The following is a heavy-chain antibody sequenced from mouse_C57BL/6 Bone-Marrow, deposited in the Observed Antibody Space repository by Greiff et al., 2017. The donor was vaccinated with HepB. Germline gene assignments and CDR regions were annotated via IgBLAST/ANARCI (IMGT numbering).Heavy chain of an antibody. V-gene: IGHV1-26*01. CDR2: INPNNGGT. J-gene: IGHJ2*01. Sequence: EVQLQQSGPELVKPGASVKISCKASGYTFTDYYMNWVKQSHGKSLEWIGDINPNNGGTSYNQKFKGKATLTVDKSSSTAYMELRSLTSEDSAVYYCATVPWDYWGQGTTLTVSS. CDR1: GYTFTDYY. CDR3: ATVPWDY.